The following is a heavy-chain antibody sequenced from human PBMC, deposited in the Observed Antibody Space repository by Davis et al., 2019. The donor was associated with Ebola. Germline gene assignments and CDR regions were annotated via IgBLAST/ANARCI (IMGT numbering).Heavy chain of an antibody. V-gene: IGHV4-59*08. J-gene: IGHJ4*01. CDR2: IYHTGST. CDR3: ARHVGYEDFPPFYFDL. D-gene: IGHD5-12*01. Sequence: MPSETLSLTCTVSGGSFNDYYWSWIRQSPGKGLEWIGYIYHTGSTNYNPSLRSRVTLSVDTSKNQFSLKLTSVIATDTAVYYCARHVGYEDFPPFYFDLWGQGILVTVS. CDR1: GGSFNDYY.